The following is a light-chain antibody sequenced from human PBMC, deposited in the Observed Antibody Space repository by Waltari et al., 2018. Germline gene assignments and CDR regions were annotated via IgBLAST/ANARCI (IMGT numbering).Light chain of an antibody. CDR2: DVS. Sequence: QSALTQPASVSGSPGQSVTIFCAGTSNDVGCYNSFSCYQEHPGQAPRFIIYDVSDRPSGVSDRFSGSKSGNTASLTISGLQAEDEADYYCSSQSSNDVVLFGGGTKLTVL. CDR3: SSQSSNDVVL. V-gene: IGLV2-14*01. CDR1: SNDVGCYNS. J-gene: IGLJ2*01.